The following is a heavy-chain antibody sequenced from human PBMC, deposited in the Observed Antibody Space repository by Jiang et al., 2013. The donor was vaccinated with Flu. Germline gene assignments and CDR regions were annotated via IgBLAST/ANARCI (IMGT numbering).Heavy chain of an antibody. CDR2: INPNSGGT. J-gene: IGHJ4*02. D-gene: IGHD6-19*01. CDR1: GYTFTGYY. CDR3: AREGIVVAGSEFDY. Sequence: VQVSCKASGYTFTGYYIHWVRQAPGQGLEWMGCINPNSGGTNYAQKFRGRVTMTRDTSISTAYMELSRLRSDDTAVYYCAREGIVVAGSEFDYWGQGTLVTVSS. V-gene: IGHV1-2*02.